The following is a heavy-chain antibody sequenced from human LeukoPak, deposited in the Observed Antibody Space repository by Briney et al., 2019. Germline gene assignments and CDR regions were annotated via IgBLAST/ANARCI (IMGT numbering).Heavy chain of an antibody. D-gene: IGHD2-2*02. CDR2: IRYDGSNK. V-gene: IGHV3-30*02. J-gene: IGHJ6*03. Sequence: GGSLRLSCAAPGFTFSSYGMHWVRQAPGKGLEWVAFIRYDGSNKYYADSVKGRFTISRDNSKNTLYLQMNSLRAEDTAVYYCAKVAGVPAAIPSYYYYMDVWGKGTTVTVSS. CDR1: GFTFSSYG. CDR3: AKVAGVPAAIPSYYYYMDV.